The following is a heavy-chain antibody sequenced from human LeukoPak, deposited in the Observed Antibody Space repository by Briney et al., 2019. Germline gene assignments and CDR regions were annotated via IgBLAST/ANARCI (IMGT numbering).Heavy chain of an antibody. CDR2: IKRDGSEK. Sequence: GGSLRLSCAASGFTFNSYWMNWVRQAPGKGLEWVANIKRDGSEKYYVDSVKGRFTITRDNAKNSLDLQMNSLRVEDTAVYYCARLGPASSGWPESFDYWGQGTLVTVSS. J-gene: IGHJ4*02. CDR1: GFTFNSYW. CDR3: ARLGPASSGWPESFDY. D-gene: IGHD6-19*01. V-gene: IGHV3-7*03.